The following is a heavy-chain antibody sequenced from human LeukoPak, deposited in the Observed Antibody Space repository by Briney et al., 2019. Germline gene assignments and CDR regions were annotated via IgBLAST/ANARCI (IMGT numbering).Heavy chain of an antibody. CDR1: GFSFSSNW. D-gene: IGHD2-2*01. J-gene: IGHJ6*03. V-gene: IGHV3-7*01. Sequence: GESLRLSCAASGFSFSSNWMSWVRQAPGKGLEWVANIKQDGSEKYYVDSVKGRFSISRDNAKNSLYLQMDSLRAEDTAVYYCARDTSNYSFMDVWGKGTTVTVSS. CDR2: IKQDGSEK. CDR3: ARDTSNYSFMDV.